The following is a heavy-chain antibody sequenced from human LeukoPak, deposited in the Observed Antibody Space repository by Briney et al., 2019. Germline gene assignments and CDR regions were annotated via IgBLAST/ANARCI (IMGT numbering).Heavy chain of an antibody. CDR3: ARVGRTFTARSSFFDY. J-gene: IGHJ4*02. CDR1: GYTFSGYY. Sequence: EASVKASCKASGYTFSGYYMHWVRQAPGQGLEWMGWINPNSGGTNYAQKFQGRVTMTRDTSISTAYMELIRLRSADTAVYYCARVGRTFTARSSFFDYWGQGTLVTVSS. CDR2: INPNSGGT. D-gene: IGHD6-6*01. V-gene: IGHV1-2*02.